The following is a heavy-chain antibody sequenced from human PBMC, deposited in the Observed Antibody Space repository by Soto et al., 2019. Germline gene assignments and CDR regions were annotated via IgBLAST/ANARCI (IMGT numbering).Heavy chain of an antibody. Sequence: QVQLVQSGAEVKKPGASVRVFCKASGYSITGYYLDWVRQAPGHGLEWMGWINPNRGATDYAQKFQGRVTLTRDTSINTAYMELSSLTSDATAVYYCARVAVSGTIDYWGQGTLVTVSS. CDR1: GYSITGYY. CDR2: INPNRGAT. D-gene: IGHD6-19*01. V-gene: IGHV1-2*02. J-gene: IGHJ4*02. CDR3: ARVAVSGTIDY.